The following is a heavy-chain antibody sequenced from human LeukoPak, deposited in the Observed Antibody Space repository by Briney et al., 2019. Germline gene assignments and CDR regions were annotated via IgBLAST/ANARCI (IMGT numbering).Heavy chain of an antibody. CDR2: IASKTDGGTT. V-gene: IGHV3-15*04. D-gene: IGHD1-14*01. CDR1: GLTVTNAW. J-gene: IGHJ2*01. CDR3: ARELISTTRRGNRSYFDL. Sequence: GGSLRLSCAASGLTVTNAWMNWVRQAPGKGLEWVGRIASKTDGGTTDYAAPVKGRFTISRDNSKNTLYLQMNSLRAEDTAVYYCARELISTTRRGNRSYFDLWGRGTLVTVSS.